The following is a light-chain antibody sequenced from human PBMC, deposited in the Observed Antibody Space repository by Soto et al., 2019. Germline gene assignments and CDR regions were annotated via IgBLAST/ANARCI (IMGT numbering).Light chain of an antibody. CDR1: QSISSY. CDR3: QQSYSTPT. CDR2: AAS. J-gene: IGKJ2*01. Sequence: DIQMTQSPSSLSASVGDRVTITCRASQSISSYLNWYQQKPGKAPKLLIYAASSLQSGVPSRFSGSGSRTDFTRTISSLQPEDFATYYCQQSYSTPTFGQGTKLEIK. V-gene: IGKV1-39*01.